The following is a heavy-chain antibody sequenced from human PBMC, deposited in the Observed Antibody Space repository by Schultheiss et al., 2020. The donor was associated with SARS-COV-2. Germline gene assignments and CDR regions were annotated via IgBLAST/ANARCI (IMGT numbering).Heavy chain of an antibody. V-gene: IGHV4-59*01. D-gene: IGHD5-18*01. J-gene: IGHJ4*02. CDR1: GGSIYNYY. CDR3: ARDGYSYGTFGY. Sequence: GSLRLSCTVSGGSIYNYYWSWIRQPPGKGLEWIGYISYSGSTNYNPSLKSRVTVSVDTSKNQFSLKLRSVTPADTAVYFCARDGYSYGTFGYWGQGTLVTV. CDR2: ISYSGST.